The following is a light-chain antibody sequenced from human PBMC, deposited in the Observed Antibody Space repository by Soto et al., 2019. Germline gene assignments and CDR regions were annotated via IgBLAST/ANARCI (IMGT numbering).Light chain of an antibody. CDR2: KTS. CDR1: QSISSW. Sequence: QMTQSPSALSASVGDRVTITCRASQSISSWLAWYQQKPTKAPKLLIYKTSTLESGVPSRFSGSGSGTEFTLTISSLQPDDFATYFCQQYTSFPLSFGGGTKVEI. CDR3: QQYTSFPLS. V-gene: IGKV1-5*03. J-gene: IGKJ4*01.